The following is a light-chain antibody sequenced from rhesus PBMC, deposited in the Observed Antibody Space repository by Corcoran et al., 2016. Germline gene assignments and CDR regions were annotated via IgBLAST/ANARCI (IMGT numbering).Light chain of an antibody. Sequence: QAALTQPRSVSGSPGQSVTISCTGTSSDIGGYNYVSWYQHHPGTAPKLMIYEVNKRPSGVSDRFSGSKSANTASLTISGLQAEDEADYYFSSFAGNNNYIFGGGTRLTVL. CDR3: SSFAGNNNYI. CDR1: SSDIGGYNY. CDR2: EVN. V-gene: IGLV2-32*02. J-gene: IGLJ1*01.